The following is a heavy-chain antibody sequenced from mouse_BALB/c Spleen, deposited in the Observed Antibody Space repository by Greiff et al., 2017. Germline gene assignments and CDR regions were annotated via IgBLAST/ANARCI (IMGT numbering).Heavy chain of an antibody. CDR2: IDPENGDT. CDR3: NARGGKSYFDS. J-gene: IGHJ2*01. Sequence: EVQLQQSGAELVRSGASVKLSCTASGFNIKDYYMHWVKQRPEQGLEWIGWIDPENGDTEYAPKFQGKATMTADTSSNTAYLQLSSLTSEDTAVYYCNARGGKSYFDSWGEGTTLTESS. D-gene: IGHD1-1*02. V-gene: IGHV14-4*02. CDR1: GFNIKDYY.